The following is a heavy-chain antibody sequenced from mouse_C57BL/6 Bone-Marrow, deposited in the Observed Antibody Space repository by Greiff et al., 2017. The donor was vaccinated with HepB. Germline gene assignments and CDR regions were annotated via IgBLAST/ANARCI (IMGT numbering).Heavy chain of an antibody. CDR3: ARRVVNYYGSSYYYAMDY. J-gene: IGHJ4*01. V-gene: IGHV5-6*01. CDR1: GFTFSSYG. D-gene: IGHD1-1*01. CDR2: ISRGGSYT. Sequence: VQLQQSGGDLVKPGGSLKLSCAASGFTFSSYGMSWVRQTPDKRLEWVATISRGGSYTYYPDSVKGRFTISRDNAKNTLYLQMSSLKSEDTAMYYCARRVVNYYGSSYYYAMDYWGQGTSVTVSS.